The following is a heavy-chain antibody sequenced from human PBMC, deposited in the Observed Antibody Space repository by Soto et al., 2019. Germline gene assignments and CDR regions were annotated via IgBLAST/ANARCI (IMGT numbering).Heavy chain of an antibody. CDR2: INASNDKT. V-gene: IGHV1-3*01. CDR3: AREGIAVADNAFDI. Sequence: ASVKVSCKASGGTFSSYAISWVRQAPGQGLEWMGWINASNDKTKYSQKFQGRVTITRDTSASTAYMELSSLRSEDMAVYYCAREGIAVADNAFDIWGQGTMVTVSS. J-gene: IGHJ3*02. D-gene: IGHD6-19*01. CDR1: GGTFSSYA.